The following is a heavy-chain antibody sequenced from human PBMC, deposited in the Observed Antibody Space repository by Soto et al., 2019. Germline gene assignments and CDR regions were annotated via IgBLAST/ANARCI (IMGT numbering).Heavy chain of an antibody. V-gene: IGHV3-7*01. Sequence: QPGGSLRLSCAASGFTFSSYWMSWVRQAPGKGLEWVANIKQDGSEKYYVDSVKGRFTISRDNAKNSLYLQMNSLRAEDTAVYYCARDVHPGYCSGGSCYSVPWFDPWGQGTLVTVSS. CDR2: IKQDGSEK. CDR3: ARDVHPGYCSGGSCYSVPWFDP. J-gene: IGHJ5*02. CDR1: GFTFSSYW. D-gene: IGHD2-15*01.